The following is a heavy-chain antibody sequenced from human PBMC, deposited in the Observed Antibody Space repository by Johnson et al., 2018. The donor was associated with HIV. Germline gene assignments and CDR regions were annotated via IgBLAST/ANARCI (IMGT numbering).Heavy chain of an antibody. Sequence: QVQLVESGGGVVQPGRSLRLSCAASGFTFSSYAMHWVRQAPGKGLEWVAVISYDGSNKYYADSVKGRFTISRDNSKNTLYLQINSLIAEDTAVYYCARSTYCGGDCYSVAFDIWGQGTMVTVSS. J-gene: IGHJ3*02. D-gene: IGHD2-21*01. CDR2: ISYDGSNK. V-gene: IGHV3-30*04. CDR3: ARSTYCGGDCYSVAFDI. CDR1: GFTFSSYA.